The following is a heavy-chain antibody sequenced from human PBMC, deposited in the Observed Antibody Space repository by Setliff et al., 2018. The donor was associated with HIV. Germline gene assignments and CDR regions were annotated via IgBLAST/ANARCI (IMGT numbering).Heavy chain of an antibody. J-gene: IGHJ4*02. V-gene: IGHV1-69*05. CDR1: GGTFSSYA. CDR2: IIPISGTV. CDR3: AGSMLTGYYTFGADY. Sequence: ASVKVSCKASGGTFSSYAISWVRQAPGQGLEWMGGIIPISGTVNYAQKFWGRVTITTHESTSTAYMELSSLRSEDTALYYCAGSMLTGYYTFGADYWGQGTLVTVSS. D-gene: IGHD3-9*01.